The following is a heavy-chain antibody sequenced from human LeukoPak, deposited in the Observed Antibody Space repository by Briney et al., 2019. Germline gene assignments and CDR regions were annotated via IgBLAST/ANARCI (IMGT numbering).Heavy chain of an antibody. J-gene: IGHJ4*02. Sequence: SGPTLVNPTQTLTLTCAFSGFSVTTSEVGVGWIRQPPGKALEWLALIYWNDDKRYSPSLQSRVTITKDTSKNQVVLVMTNMDPVDTGTYYCARGRGTAPSSLFDHWRQGTLVTVSS. V-gene: IGHV2-5*04. CDR1: GFSVTTSEVG. CDR2: IYWNDDK. D-gene: IGHD2-21*02. CDR3: ARGRGTAPSSLFDH.